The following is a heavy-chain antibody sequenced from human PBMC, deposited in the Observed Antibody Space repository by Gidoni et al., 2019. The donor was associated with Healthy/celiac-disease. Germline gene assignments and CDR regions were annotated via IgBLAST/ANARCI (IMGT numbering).Heavy chain of an antibody. Sequence: QVQLVQSGAEVKTPGSSVKVSCTASGGPFSRYAIRWVRQAPGQGLEWMGGIIPIFGTANYAQKFQGRVTITADESTSTAYMELSSLRSEDTAVYYCARDPRIVGATHDAFDIWGQGTMVTVSS. CDR3: ARDPRIVGATHDAFDI. D-gene: IGHD1-26*01. J-gene: IGHJ3*02. CDR2: IIPIFGTA. V-gene: IGHV1-69*01. CDR1: GGPFSRYA.